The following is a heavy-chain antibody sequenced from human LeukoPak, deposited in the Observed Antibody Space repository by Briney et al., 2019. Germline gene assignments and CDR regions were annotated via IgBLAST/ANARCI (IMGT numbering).Heavy chain of an antibody. CDR2: INSDGSTT. CDR3: VRDSNLSFDY. V-gene: IGHV3-74*01. CDR1: GFTFRSYW. J-gene: IGHJ4*02. Sequence: GGSLRLSCAASGFTFRSYWMHWVRQVPGKGLVWVSRINSDGSTTSHADSVKGRFTISRDNAKSTLYLQMNSLRAEDTAVYYCVRDSNLSFDYWGQGSLVTVSS. D-gene: IGHD2/OR15-2a*01.